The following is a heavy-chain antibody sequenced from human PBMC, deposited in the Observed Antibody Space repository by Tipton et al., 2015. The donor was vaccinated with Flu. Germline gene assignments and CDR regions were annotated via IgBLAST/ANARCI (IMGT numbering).Heavy chain of an antibody. V-gene: IGHV1-46*01. CDR2: INPSGGTT. D-gene: IGHD3-3*01. CDR1: GYTFSDYY. CDR3: ARGPGDFWKFDF. Sequence: QLVQSGAELKKPEASVKVSCQASGYTFSDYYIHWVRQAPGQGLEWMGIINPSGGTTVYARKFQGRVTLTRDTSTSTVYMQLSSLRSEGTAVYFCARGPGDFWKFDFWGQGTLVTVSS. J-gene: IGHJ4*02.